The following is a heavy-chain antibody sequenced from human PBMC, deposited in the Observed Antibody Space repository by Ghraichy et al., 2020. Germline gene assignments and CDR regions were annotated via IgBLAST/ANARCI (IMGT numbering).Heavy chain of an antibody. Sequence: ETLSLTCAASGVSVSSNQMAWVRQPPGKGLEWVSILYSDGSGFYADTVRGRFTISRDESKNTLYLQMNSLRAEDTAVYYCARDRRYCGNNCDLYYYYGMDPGGRGTKVTVSS. CDR2: LYSDGSG. V-gene: IGHV3-53*01. CDR3: ARDRRYCGNNCDLYYYYGMDP. D-gene: IGHD2-21*01. J-gene: IGHJ6*04. CDR1: GVSVSSNQ.